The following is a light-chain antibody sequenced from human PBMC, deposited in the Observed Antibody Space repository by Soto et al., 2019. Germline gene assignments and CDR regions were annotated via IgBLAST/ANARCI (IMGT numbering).Light chain of an antibody. CDR3: QRRDKWPNT. CDR2: DAS. J-gene: IGKJ4*01. CDR1: QSVSSY. V-gene: IGKV3-11*01. Sequence: EIVLTQSPATLSLSPGERATLSCRASQSVSSYLAWYQQKPGQAPRLLIYDASNRATGIPARFSGSGSGTDFTLTISSLEPEDFAVYFCQRRDKWPNTFGGGTKVEIK.